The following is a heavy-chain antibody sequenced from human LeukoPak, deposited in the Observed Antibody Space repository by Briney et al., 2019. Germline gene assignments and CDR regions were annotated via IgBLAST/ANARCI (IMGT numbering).Heavy chain of an antibody. V-gene: IGHV3-30*14. CDR2: IPYDGSNK. Sequence: GRSLRLSCAASGFTFSTYAMHWVRQAPGKGLEWVAVIPYDGSNKYYADSVKGRFTISRENSKNTLYLQMNSLRAEDTAVYYCARGRRNYGSDYWGQGTLVTVSS. CDR3: ARGRRNYGSDY. CDR1: GFTFSTYA. J-gene: IGHJ4*02. D-gene: IGHD3-10*01.